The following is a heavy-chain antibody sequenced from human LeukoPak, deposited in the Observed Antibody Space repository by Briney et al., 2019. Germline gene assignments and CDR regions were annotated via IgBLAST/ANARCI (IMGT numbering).Heavy chain of an antibody. D-gene: IGHD3-22*01. Sequence: PGGSLKLSCAASGFTFSSYAMHWVRQAPGKGLEWVAVISYDGSNKYYADSVKGRFTISRDNSKNTLYLQMSSLRAEDTAVYYCARVPRIVVDTTTTYWGQGTLVTVSS. CDR2: ISYDGSNK. CDR1: GFTFSSYA. CDR3: ARVPRIVVDTTTTY. J-gene: IGHJ4*02. V-gene: IGHV3-30-3*01.